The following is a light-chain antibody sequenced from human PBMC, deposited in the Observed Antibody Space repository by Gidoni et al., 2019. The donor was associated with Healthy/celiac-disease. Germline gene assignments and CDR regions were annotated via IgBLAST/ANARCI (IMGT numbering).Light chain of an antibody. V-gene: IGKV1-33*01. J-gene: IGKJ4*01. Sequence: DIQTTQSPSSLSASVGDRVTITCQASQDISNYLNWYQQKPGKAPKLLIYDASNFETGVPSRFSGSGSGTDFTFTISSLQPEDIATYYCQQYDKLPRTFGGGTKVEIK. CDR2: DAS. CDR1: QDISNY. CDR3: QQYDKLPRT.